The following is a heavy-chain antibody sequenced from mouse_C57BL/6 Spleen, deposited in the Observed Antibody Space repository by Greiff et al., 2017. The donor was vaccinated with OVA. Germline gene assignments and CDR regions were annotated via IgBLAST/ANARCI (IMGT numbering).Heavy chain of an antibody. CDR1: GFTFTDYY. D-gene: IGHD4-1*01. CDR2: IRNKANGYTT. CDR3: ARYISSSGRFDY. Sequence: EVQLQESGGGLVQPGGSLSLSCAASGFTFTDYYMSWVRQPPGKALEWLGFIRNKANGYTTEYSASVKGRFTISRDNSQSILYLQMNALRAEDSATYYCARYISSSGRFDYWGQGTTLTVSS. J-gene: IGHJ2*01. V-gene: IGHV7-3*01.